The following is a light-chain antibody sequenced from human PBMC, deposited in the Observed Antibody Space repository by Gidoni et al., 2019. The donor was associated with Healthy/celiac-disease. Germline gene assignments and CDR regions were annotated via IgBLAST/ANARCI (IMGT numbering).Light chain of an antibody. Sequence: DIVMTQSPDSLAVSLGERATLNCKSSQSVLYSSTNKNYLAWYQQKPGQPPKLLIYWASTRESGVPDRFSGSGSGTDFTLTISSLQAEDVAVYYCQQYYSTPLTFGQGTKVEIK. J-gene: IGKJ1*01. CDR1: QSVLYSSTNKNY. CDR2: WAS. CDR3: QQYYSTPLT. V-gene: IGKV4-1*01.